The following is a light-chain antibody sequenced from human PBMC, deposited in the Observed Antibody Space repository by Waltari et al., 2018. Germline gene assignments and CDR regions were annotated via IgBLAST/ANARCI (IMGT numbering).Light chain of an antibody. J-gene: IGKJ3*01. V-gene: IGKV1-5*03. CDR1: QTISSW. Sequence: DIQMTQSPSTLSASVGDRVTITCRASQTISSWLAWYQQKPGKAPKLLIYKASTLESGVPSRFSGSGSGTEFTLTISSLQPDDFATYFCQQYHNYLTFGPGTKVDIK. CDR2: KAS. CDR3: QQYHNYLT.